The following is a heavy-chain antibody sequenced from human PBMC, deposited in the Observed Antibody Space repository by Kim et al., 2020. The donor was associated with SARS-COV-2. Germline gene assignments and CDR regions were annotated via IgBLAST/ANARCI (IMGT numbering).Heavy chain of an antibody. CDR2: ISRGGTYI. V-gene: IGHV3-11*06. CDR1: GFTFSDYY. Sequence: GGSLRLSCAASGFTFSDYYMTWIRQAPGKGLEWISFISRGGTYINYADSVKGRFTISRDNAKNTVFLQMNSLRGGDTAVYFCVRGRNYYESSGFCPDMWGQGTKVTVSS. J-gene: IGHJ3*02. CDR3: VRGRNYYESSGFCPDM. D-gene: IGHD3-22*01.